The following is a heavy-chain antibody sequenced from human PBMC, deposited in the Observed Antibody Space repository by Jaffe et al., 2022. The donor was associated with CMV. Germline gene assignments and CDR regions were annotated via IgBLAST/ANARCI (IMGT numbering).Heavy chain of an antibody. CDR3: AHRPPSDYYDSSGYSTDDAFDI. J-gene: IGHJ3*02. CDR1: GFSLSTSGVG. CDR2: IYWDDDK. D-gene: IGHD3-22*01. V-gene: IGHV2-5*02. Sequence: QITLKESGPTLVKPTQTLTLTCTFSGFSLSTSGVGVGWIRQPPGKALEWLALIYWDDDKRYSPSLKSRLTITKDTSKNQVVLTMTNMDPVDTATYYCAHRPPSDYYDSSGYSTDDAFDIWGQGTMVTVSS.